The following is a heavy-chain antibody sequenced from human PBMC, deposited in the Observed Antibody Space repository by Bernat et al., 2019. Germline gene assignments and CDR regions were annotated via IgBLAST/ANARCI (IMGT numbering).Heavy chain of an antibody. CDR3: ARDLFWSGYYIAPGNGMDV. Sequence: QVQLVESGGGVVQPGRSLRLSCAASGFTFSSYAMHWVRQAPGKGLEWVAVISYDGSNKYNADSVKGRFTISRDNAKNSLYLQMNSLRAEDTAVYYCARDLFWSGYYIAPGNGMDVWGQGTTVTVSS. CDR2: ISYDGSNK. D-gene: IGHD3-3*01. J-gene: IGHJ6*02. V-gene: IGHV3-30-3*01. CDR1: GFTFSSYA.